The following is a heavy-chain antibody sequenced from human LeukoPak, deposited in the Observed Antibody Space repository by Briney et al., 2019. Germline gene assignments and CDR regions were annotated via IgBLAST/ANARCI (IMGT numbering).Heavy chain of an antibody. V-gene: IGHV1-69*04. CDR1: GGTFSSYA. D-gene: IGHD3-10*01. CDR2: IIPILGIA. J-gene: IGHJ4*02. Sequence: SVKVSCKASGGTFSSYAISWVRQAPGQGLEWMGRIIPILGIANYAQKFQGRVTITADKSTSTAYMELSSLGSEDTAVYYCARDASSGSPVHWGQGTLVTVSS. CDR3: ARDASSGSPVH.